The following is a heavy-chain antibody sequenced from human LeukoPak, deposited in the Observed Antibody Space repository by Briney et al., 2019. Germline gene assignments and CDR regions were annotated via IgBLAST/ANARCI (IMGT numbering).Heavy chain of an antibody. CDR3: ARGARSPYYYGSGTLGD. V-gene: IGHV4-34*01. D-gene: IGHD3-10*01. Sequence: SETLSLTCAVYGGSFSGYYWSWIRQPPGKGLEWIGEINHSGSTNYNPSLKSRVTISVDTSKNQFSLKLSSVTAADTAVYYCARGARSPYYYGSGTLGDWGQGTLVTVSS. J-gene: IGHJ4*02. CDR2: INHSGST. CDR1: GGSFSGYY.